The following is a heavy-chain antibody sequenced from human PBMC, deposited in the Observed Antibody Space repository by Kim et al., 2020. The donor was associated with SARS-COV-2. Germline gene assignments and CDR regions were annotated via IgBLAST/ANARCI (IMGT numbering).Heavy chain of an antibody. J-gene: IGHJ4*01. CDR3: ANNRGLFYFGESHHLDY. V-gene: IGHV3-30*18. CDR2: ISYDGSKK. D-gene: IGHD3-10*01. CDR1: GFNFNNYG. Sequence: GGSLRLSCAASGFNFNNYGMQWVCQAPGKGLEWVALISYDGSKKYYAESLKGRFTVSRDSSKNTLYLQMNSRGPEDSALYYCANNRGLFYFGESHHLDY.